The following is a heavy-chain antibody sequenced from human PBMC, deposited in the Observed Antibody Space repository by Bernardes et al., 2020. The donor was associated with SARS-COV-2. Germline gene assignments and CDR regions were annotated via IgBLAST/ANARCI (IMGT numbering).Heavy chain of an antibody. CDR3: ARLHIDYGEPVDY. D-gene: IGHD4-17*01. CDR2: ISAYNGNT. J-gene: IGHJ4*02. Sequence: ASVKVSCKASGYTFTSYGISWVRQAPGQGLEWMGWISAYNGNTNYAQKLQGRVTMTTDTSTSTAYMELSRLKSDDTAVYYCARLHIDYGEPVDYWGKGTLVTVSS. CDR1: GYTFTSYG. V-gene: IGHV1-18*01.